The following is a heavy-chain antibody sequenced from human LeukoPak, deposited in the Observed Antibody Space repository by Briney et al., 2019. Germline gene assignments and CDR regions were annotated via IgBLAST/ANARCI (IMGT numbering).Heavy chain of an antibody. CDR3: ARDFNWSFDY. V-gene: IGHV3-30*02. CDR1: GFTFRSYR. J-gene: IGHJ4*02. Sequence: SGGSLRLSCVASGFTFRSYRMHWVRQAPGKGLEWVSFIQDDGSTQYYADSVKGRFTFSRDNSKNTLYLQMNSLRPDDTAVYYCARDFNWSFDYWGQGILLTVSS. CDR2: IQDDGSTQ. D-gene: IGHD3-9*01.